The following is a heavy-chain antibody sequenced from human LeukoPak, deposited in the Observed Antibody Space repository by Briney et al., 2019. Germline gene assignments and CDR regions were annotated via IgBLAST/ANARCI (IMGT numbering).Heavy chain of an antibody. J-gene: IGHJ4*02. Sequence: ASVMVSCKASGYTFTDYHIHWVRQAPGQGLEWMGRINPTSGGTTSAQKFRGRVTMTRDTSINTAYMELSRLRSDDTAVFYCARSSTTYYYFDFWGQGALVTVSS. CDR2: INPTSGGT. D-gene: IGHD2-2*01. CDR1: GYTFTDYH. CDR3: ARSSTTYYYFDF. V-gene: IGHV1-2*06.